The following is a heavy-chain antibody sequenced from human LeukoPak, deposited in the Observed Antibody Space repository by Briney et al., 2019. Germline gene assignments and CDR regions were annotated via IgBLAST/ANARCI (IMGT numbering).Heavy chain of an antibody. CDR2: IIPIFGTA. D-gene: IGHD2-15*01. J-gene: IGHJ5*02. Sequence: ASVKVSCKASGGTFISYAISWVRQAPGQGLEWMGGIIPIFGTANYAQKFQGRVTITADETTSTAYMELSSLRSEDTAVYYCARDEIGYCSGGSCYGWFDPWGQGTLVTVSS. CDR1: GGTFISYA. CDR3: ARDEIGYCSGGSCYGWFDP. V-gene: IGHV1-69*13.